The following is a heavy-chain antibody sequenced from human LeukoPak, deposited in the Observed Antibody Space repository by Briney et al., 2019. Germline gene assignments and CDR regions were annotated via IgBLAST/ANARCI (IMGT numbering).Heavy chain of an antibody. CDR3: AKRGGESNGWGAFDY. J-gene: IGHJ4*02. D-gene: IGHD6-19*01. CDR1: GFTFNNYA. V-gene: IGHV3-23*01. CDR2: ISGSGVNT. Sequence: GGSLRLSCAASGFTFNNYAMCWVRQAPGKGLEWISCISGSGVNTFYADSVKGRFTISGDTSKNTLFLQMNSLRAEDTAVCYCAKRGGESNGWGAFDYWGQGTLVTVSS.